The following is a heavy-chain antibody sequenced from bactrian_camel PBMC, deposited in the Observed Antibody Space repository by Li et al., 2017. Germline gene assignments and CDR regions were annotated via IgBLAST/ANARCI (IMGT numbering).Heavy chain of an antibody. J-gene: IGHJ6*01. CDR3: AAPGVNDGRYCFQFGS. CDR1: GYTNSNN. Sequence: VQLVESGGGSVQAGGSLTLSCAASGYTNSNNMGWFRQTSDKEREGVAALYTGLGFTHYDDSVKGRFTISQNDAKKTVYLQMNSLKPEDTAMYYCAAPGVNDGRYCFQFGSWGQGTQVTVS. V-gene: IGHV3S40*01. D-gene: IGHD2*01. CDR2: LYTGLGFT.